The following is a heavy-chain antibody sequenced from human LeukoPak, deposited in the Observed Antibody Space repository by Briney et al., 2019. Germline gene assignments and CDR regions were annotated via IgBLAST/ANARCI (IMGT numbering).Heavy chain of an antibody. J-gene: IGHJ4*02. D-gene: IGHD6-13*01. CDR1: GFSVSHNY. CDR2: IYSGGNT. CDR3: TRDAPGIAASVSGG. V-gene: IGHV3-53*01. Sequence: GGSLRLSCTASGFSVSHNYMNWVRQAPGKGLERVALIYSGGNTHYADSVKGRFTISRDNSKNTLYLQMSSLRVEDTAVYYCTRDAPGIAASVSGGWGQGTLVTVSS.